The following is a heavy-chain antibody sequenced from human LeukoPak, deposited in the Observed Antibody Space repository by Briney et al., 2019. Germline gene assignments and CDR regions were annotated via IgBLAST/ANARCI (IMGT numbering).Heavy chain of an antibody. Sequence: SETLSLTCTVCGGSIGSYYWSWIRQPPGKGLEWIGYIYYSGSTNYNPSLKSRVTISVDTSKNQFSLKLSSVTAADTAVYYCARVSGSYHWNYYYMDVWGKGTTVTVSS. V-gene: IGHV4-59*01. CDR3: ARVSGSYHWNYYYMDV. J-gene: IGHJ6*03. CDR2: IYYSGST. CDR1: GGSIGSYY. D-gene: IGHD1-26*01.